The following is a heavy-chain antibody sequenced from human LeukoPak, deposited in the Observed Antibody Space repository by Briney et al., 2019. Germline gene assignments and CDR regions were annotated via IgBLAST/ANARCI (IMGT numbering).Heavy chain of an antibody. Sequence: GASVKVSCKVSGYTLTELSMHWVRQAPGKGLEWMGGIDPEDGETIYAQKFQGRVTMTEDTSTDTAYMELSSLRSEDTAVYYCATDLTFMVRGVKGDSSLVLWGQGTLVTVSS. D-gene: IGHD3-10*01. CDR1: GYTLTELS. CDR3: ATDLTFMVRGVKGDSSLVL. CDR2: IDPEDGET. J-gene: IGHJ4*02. V-gene: IGHV1-24*01.